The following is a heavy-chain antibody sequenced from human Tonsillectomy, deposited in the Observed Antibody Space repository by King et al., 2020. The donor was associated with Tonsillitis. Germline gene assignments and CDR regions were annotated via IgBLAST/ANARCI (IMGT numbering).Heavy chain of an antibody. CDR1: GGSVNGDSYF. D-gene: IGHD3-10*01. CDR3: ARKPTTDIWSFDF. CDR2: FNNIRRS. J-gene: IGHJ4*02. Sequence: VQLQESGPGLVKPSETLSLICTVSGGSVNGDSYFWSWIRQPPGKGLEWIGYFNNIRRSTYNPSLKSRVTISADTSKNQFSLNLRSVTAADTAVYFCARKPTTDIWSFDFWGQGTLVTVSS. V-gene: IGHV4-61*01.